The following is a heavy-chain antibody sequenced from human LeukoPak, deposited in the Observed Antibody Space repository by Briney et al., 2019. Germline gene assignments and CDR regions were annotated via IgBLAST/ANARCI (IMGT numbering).Heavy chain of an antibody. J-gene: IGHJ4*02. D-gene: IGHD2-2*02. Sequence: GGSLRLSCAASGFTFSSYSMNWVRQAPGKGLEWVSSISSSGSYIYFPDSMKGRFTISRDNAGNSVYLRMNSLRVDDTAVYFCARDVSRDVSCYTDWGQGTLVTVSS. V-gene: IGHV3-21*01. CDR3: ARDVSRDVSCYTD. CDR2: ISSSGSYI. CDR1: GFTFSSYS.